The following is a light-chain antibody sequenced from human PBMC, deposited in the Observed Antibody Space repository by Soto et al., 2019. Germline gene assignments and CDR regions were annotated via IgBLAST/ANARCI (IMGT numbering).Light chain of an antibody. Sequence: QSVLTQPASVSGSPGQSITISCTGTSSDVGGYNYVSCYQQHPGKAPKLMIFDVSDRPSGVSNLFSASKSGNTASLTISGLQAEDEADYYCCSYTSSSTPWVFGTGTKVTVL. V-gene: IGLV2-14*03. CDR3: CSYTSSSTPWV. CDR2: DVS. CDR1: SSDVGGYNY. J-gene: IGLJ1*01.